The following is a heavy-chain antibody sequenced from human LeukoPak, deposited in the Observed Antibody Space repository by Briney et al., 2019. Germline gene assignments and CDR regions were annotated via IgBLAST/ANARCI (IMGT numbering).Heavy chain of an antibody. CDR3: ARGGTLWYFQH. Sequence: PSETLSLTCTVSGGSISSYYWSWIRLPPGKGPEWIGYIYYSGSTNYNPSLKSRVTISVDTSRNQFSLRLSSVTAADTAVYYCARGGTLWYFQHWGQGTLVTVSS. V-gene: IGHV4-59*01. J-gene: IGHJ1*01. CDR2: IYYSGST. D-gene: IGHD3-10*01. CDR1: GGSISSYY.